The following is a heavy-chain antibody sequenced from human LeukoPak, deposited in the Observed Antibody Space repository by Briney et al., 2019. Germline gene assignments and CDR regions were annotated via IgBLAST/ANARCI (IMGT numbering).Heavy chain of an antibody. Sequence: GGSLRLSCAASGFTFSDYYMSWIRQAPGKGLEWVPYISSSSSYTNYADSVKGRFTISRDNAKNSLYLQMNSPRAEYSAVLYCAREIASYGSGYYGMDVWGQGTTVTVSS. CDR2: ISSSSSYT. J-gene: IGHJ6*02. D-gene: IGHD3-10*01. CDR3: AREIASYGSGYYGMDV. V-gene: IGHV3-11*05. CDR1: GFTFSDYY.